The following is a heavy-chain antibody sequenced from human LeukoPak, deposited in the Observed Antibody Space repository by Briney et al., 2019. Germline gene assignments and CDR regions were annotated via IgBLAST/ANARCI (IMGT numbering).Heavy chain of an antibody. D-gene: IGHD3-3*01. CDR2: IYYSGST. J-gene: IGHJ3*02. CDR3: ARGGNDFWSGPPDAFDI. V-gene: IGHV4-59*01. CDR1: GGSISSYY. Sequence: SETLSLTCTVSGGSISSYYWSWIRQPPGKGLEWIGYIYYSGSTNYNPSLKSRVTISVDTSKIHFSLKLSSVTAADTAVYYCARGGNDFWSGPPDAFDIWGQGTMVTVSS.